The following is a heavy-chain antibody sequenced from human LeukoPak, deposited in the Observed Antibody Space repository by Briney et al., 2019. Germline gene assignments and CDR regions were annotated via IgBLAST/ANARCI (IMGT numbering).Heavy chain of an antibody. CDR1: GGTFNIYA. CDR2: IIPIFGTA. Sequence: SVSVSYRASGGTFNIYAMSWVRQARGQGLEGVGGIIPIFGTANYAQKSQGRVTITTDESTSTAYMELSSLTSEDTAVYYCARDYDSSGYLPDWGQGTLVTVSS. J-gene: IGHJ4*02. CDR3: ARDYDSSGYLPD. D-gene: IGHD3-22*01. V-gene: IGHV1-69*05.